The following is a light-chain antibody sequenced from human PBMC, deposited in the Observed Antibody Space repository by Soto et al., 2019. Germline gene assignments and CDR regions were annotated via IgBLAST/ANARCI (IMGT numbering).Light chain of an antibody. V-gene: IGKV1-5*03. J-gene: IGKJ4*01. Sequence: DIQMTQSPSTLSASVGDRVTITCRASQNINSWLAWYQQKPGKAPKVLIYKASSLESGVPSRFSGSGSGTEFTLTISSLQPDDFATYYCQQYNSYPSFGGGTKVEIK. CDR1: QNINSW. CDR3: QQYNSYPS. CDR2: KAS.